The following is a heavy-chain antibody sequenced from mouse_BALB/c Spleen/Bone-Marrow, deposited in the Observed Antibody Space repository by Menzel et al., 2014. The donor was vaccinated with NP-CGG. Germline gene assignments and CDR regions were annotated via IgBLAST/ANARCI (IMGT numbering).Heavy chain of an antibody. J-gene: IGHJ4*01. Sequence: EVKVVESGGGLVKPGGSLKLSCAASGFTFSSYAMSCVRQSPEKRLEWVAAISSGGRYTYYLDTMTGRFSISRDNAKNTLYLEKSSLWSENTAMYYYAREGYGEQIDYWGQGTSVTVSS. CDR2: ISSGGRYT. V-gene: IGHV5-9-4*01. CDR3: AREGYGEQIDY. CDR1: GFTFSSYA. D-gene: IGHD2-2*01.